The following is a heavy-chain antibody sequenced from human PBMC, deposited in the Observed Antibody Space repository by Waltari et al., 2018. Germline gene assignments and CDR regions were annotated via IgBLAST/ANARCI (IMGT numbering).Heavy chain of an antibody. D-gene: IGHD1-26*01. CDR2: ISTSGSDI. CDR1: GFTFSSSE. CDR3: ARVAVTGSYYWYFDL. V-gene: IGHV3-48*03. J-gene: IGHJ2*01. Sequence: EVQLVESGGGLVHPGGSLRLSCTDSGFTFSSSEMNWVRQAAGKGLEWISYISTSGSDIYYADSVKGRFTISRDNAKNSLYLQMDSLRAEDTAVYYCARVAVTGSYYWYFDLWGRGTLLTVSS.